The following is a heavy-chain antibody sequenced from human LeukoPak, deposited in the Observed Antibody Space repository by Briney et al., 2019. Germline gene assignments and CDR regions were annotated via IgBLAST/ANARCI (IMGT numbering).Heavy chain of an antibody. CDR3: ARDRGGFYGSGSYPYYYYCYGMDV. D-gene: IGHD3-10*01. V-gene: IGHV4-31*03. CDR1: GGSISSGGYY. CDR2: IYYSGST. Sequence: SETLSLTCTVSGGSISSGGYYWSWIRQHPGKGLEWIGYIYYSGSTYYNPSLKSRVTISVDTSKNQFSLKLSSVTAADTAVYYCARDRGGFYGSGSYPYYYYCYGMDVWGQGTTVTVSS. J-gene: IGHJ6*02.